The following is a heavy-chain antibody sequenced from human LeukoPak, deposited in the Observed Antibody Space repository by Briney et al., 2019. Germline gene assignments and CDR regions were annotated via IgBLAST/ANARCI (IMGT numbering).Heavy chain of an antibody. D-gene: IGHD2-2*01. J-gene: IGHJ4*02. V-gene: IGHV4-31*02. CDR3: ARVRGSSTPFDY. CDR2: IYYSGST. Sequence: XXIRQHXGXGLEWIGYIYYSGSTYYNPSLKSRVTISVDTSKNQFSLKLSSVTAADTAVYYCARVRGSSTPFDYWGQGTLVTVSS.